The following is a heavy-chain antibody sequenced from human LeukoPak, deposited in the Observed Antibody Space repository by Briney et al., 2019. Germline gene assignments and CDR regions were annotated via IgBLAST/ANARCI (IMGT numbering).Heavy chain of an antibody. CDR2: INHSGST. CDR1: GGSISGYY. V-gene: IGHV4-34*01. Sequence: SETLSLTCAVYGGSISGYYWSWIRQPPGKGLEWIGEINHSGSTNYNPSLKSRVTISVDTSKNQFSLKLSSVTAADTAVYYCVGKVTERHYFDYWGQGTLVTVSS. D-gene: IGHD2-21*02. CDR3: VGKVTERHYFDY. J-gene: IGHJ4*02.